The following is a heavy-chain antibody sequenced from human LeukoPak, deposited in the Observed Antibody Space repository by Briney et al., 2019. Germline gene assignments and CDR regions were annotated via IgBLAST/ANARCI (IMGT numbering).Heavy chain of an antibody. Sequence: GGSLRLSCAASGFTFSSYAMHWVRQAPGTGLEYVSAISSNGGSTYYANSVKGRFTISRDNSKNTLYLQMGSLRAEDMAVYYCARDRYYDFWSGYPLPVDYYYYYMDAWGKGTTVTVSS. J-gene: IGHJ6*03. CDR3: ARDRYYDFWSGYPLPVDYYYYYMDA. V-gene: IGHV3-64*01. D-gene: IGHD3-3*01. CDR1: GFTFSSYA. CDR2: ISSNGGST.